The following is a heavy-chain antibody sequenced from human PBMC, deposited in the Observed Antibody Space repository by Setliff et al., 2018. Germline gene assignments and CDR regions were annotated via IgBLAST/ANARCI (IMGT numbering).Heavy chain of an antibody. CDR2: LYTSGDT. J-gene: IGHJ4*02. CDR3: ARDRVVVLAGRRGFYFDY. D-gene: IGHD2-15*01. V-gene: IGHV4-4*07. Sequence: KPSETLSLTCTVSGDSISSHYWAWIRQPAGKGLEWIGRLYTSGDTNYNPSLKSRVSMSLDTSKNQFSLKLSSVTAADTAVYYCARDRVVVLAGRRGFYFDYWGQGTLVTVSS. CDR1: GDSISSHY.